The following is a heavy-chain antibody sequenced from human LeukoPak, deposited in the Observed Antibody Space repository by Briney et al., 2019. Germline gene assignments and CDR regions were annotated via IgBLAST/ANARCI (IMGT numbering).Heavy chain of an antibody. V-gene: IGHV4-59*08. CDR1: GGSISSYY. Sequence: SETLSLTCTVSGGSISSYYWSWIRQPPGKGLEWIGCIYYSGSTNSNPSLESRVTISVDTSKNQFSLKLSSVTAADTAVYYCARQGDSSGYYYFDYWGQGTLVTVSS. J-gene: IGHJ4*02. CDR2: IYYSGST. CDR3: ARQGDSSGYYYFDY. D-gene: IGHD6-19*01.